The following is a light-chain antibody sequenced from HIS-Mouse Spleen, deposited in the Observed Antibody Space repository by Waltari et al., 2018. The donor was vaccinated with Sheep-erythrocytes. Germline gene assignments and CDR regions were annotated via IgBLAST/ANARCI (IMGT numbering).Light chain of an antibody. CDR2: AAS. CDR1: QSISSY. Sequence: DIKMTQSPSSLSASVGDRVTITCRASQSISSYLNWYQQQPGNAPKLLIYAASSLQSGVTSRFSGSGSGTDFTLTISSLQPEDFATYYCQQSYSTPQFTFGPGTKVDIK. CDR3: QQSYSTPQFT. J-gene: IGKJ3*01. V-gene: IGKV1-39*01.